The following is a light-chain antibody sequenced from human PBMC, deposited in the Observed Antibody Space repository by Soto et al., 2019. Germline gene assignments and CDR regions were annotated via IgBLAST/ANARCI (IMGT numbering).Light chain of an antibody. V-gene: IGKV4-1*01. J-gene: IGKJ1*01. CDR1: QSVLYSSNNKNY. CDR2: WAS. Sequence: DIVMTQSPDSLAVSLGERATINCKSSQSVLYSSNNKNYLAWFQQKPGQPPKLLIYWASTRESGVPDRFSGSGSGTDFTLTISSLQAEDVAVYYCQQYSSAPWTFGQGTTVEV. CDR3: QQYSSAPWT.